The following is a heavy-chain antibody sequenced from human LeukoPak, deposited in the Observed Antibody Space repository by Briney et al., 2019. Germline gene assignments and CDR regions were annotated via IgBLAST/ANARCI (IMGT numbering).Heavy chain of an antibody. D-gene: IGHD3-9*01. CDR1: GFTFSSYA. V-gene: IGHV3-23*01. CDR2: ISGSGGST. Sequence: PGGSLRLSCAASGFTFSSYAMSWVRQAPGKGLEWVSAISGSGGSTYYADSVKGRLTISRDNSKNTLSVQMNSLRAEDTAVYYCAKTGDFDSSVYYFDYWGQGTLVTVSS. J-gene: IGHJ4*02. CDR3: AKTGDFDSSVYYFDY.